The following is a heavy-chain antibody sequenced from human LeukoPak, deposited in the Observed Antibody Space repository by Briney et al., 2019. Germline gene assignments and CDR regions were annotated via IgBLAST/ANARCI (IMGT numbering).Heavy chain of an antibody. V-gene: IGHV1-69*05. J-gene: IGHJ4*02. D-gene: IGHD3-16*02. CDR1: GCTFSSYA. CDR2: VIPIFGTA. CDR3: ARSSGDMITFGGVIVSGNALDY. Sequence: ASVKVSFKASGCTFSSYAISWVRQAPGQGLEWMGGVIPIFGTANYAQKFQGRVTITTDESTSTAYMELSSLRSEDTAVYYCARSSGDMITFGGVIVSGNALDYWGQGTLVTVSS.